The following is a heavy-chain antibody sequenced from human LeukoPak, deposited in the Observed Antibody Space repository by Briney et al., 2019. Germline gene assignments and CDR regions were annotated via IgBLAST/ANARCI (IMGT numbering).Heavy chain of an antibody. CDR2: IYYSGST. D-gene: IGHD5-12*01. CDR1: GGSIRSYY. V-gene: IGHV4-59*01. J-gene: IGHJ4*02. Sequence: SETLSLTCTVSGGSIRSYYWSWIRQPPGKGLEWIGYIYYSGSTNYNPSLKSRVSISVDTSKNQFSLKLSSVTAADTAVYYCAGVGHGYSGYEIDYWGQGTLVTVSS. CDR3: AGVGHGYSGYEIDY.